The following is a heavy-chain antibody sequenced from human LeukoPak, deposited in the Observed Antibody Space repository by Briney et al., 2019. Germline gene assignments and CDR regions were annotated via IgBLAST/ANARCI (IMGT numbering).Heavy chain of an antibody. CDR2: IYYSGST. D-gene: IGHD2-15*01. J-gene: IGHJ5*02. CDR1: GGSISSYY. V-gene: IGHV4-59*01. CDR3: ARDQGGRGFDP. Sequence: SETLSLTCTVSGGSISSYYWSWIRQPPGKGLEWIGYIYYSGSTNYNPSLKSRVTISVDTFKNQFSLKLSSVTAADTAVYYCARDQGGRGFDPWGQGTLVTVSS.